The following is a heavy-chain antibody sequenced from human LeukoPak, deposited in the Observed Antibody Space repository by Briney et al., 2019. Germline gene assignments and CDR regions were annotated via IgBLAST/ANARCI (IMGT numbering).Heavy chain of an antibody. CDR1: GGSFSDNY. CDR3: ASPTTVTTSAYRAFDI. V-gene: IGHV4-34*01. Sequence: PSETLSLTCAVYGGSFSDNYWSWIRQPPGKGLEWIGEINHSGSTNYSPSLRSRVTISVDTSKNQSSLNLRSVTAADTAVYYCASPTTVTTSAYRAFDIWGQGTMVTVSA. D-gene: IGHD4-17*01. CDR2: INHSGST. J-gene: IGHJ3*02.